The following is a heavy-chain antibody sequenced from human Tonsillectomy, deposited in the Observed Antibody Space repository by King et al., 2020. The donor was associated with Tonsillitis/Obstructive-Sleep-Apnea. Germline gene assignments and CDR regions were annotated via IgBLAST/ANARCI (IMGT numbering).Heavy chain of an antibody. Sequence: QLQESGPGLVKPSETLSLTCTVSGGSISSYYWSWIRQPPGKGLEWIGYIYYSGSTNYNPSLKSRVTISVDTSKNQFSLKLSSVTAADTAVYYCASSYYYDSSGSVNFDYWGQGTLVTVSS. D-gene: IGHD3-22*01. CDR2: IYYSGST. V-gene: IGHV4-59*08. CDR1: GGSISSYY. J-gene: IGHJ4*02. CDR3: ASSYYYDSSGSVNFDY.